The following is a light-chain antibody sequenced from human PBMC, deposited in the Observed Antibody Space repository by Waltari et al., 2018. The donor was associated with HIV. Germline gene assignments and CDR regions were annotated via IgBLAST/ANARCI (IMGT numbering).Light chain of an antibody. CDR3: QSYDSSLSGWV. CDR2: GNS. CDR1: SPNIGAGYD. Sequence: QSVLTQPPSVSGAPGPRVTISCPGSSPNIGAGYDVHWYQQLPGTAPKLLIYGNSNRPSGVPDRFSGSKSGTSASLAITGLQAEDEADYYCQSYDSSLSGWVFGGGTKLTVL. V-gene: IGLV1-40*01. J-gene: IGLJ3*02.